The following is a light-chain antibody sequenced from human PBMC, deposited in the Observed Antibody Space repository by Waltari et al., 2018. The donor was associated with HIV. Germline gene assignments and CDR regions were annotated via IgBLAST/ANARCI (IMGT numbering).Light chain of an antibody. CDR3: TSYINNGALV. V-gene: IGLV2-14*03. J-gene: IGLJ2*01. Sequence: QSALTQPASVSGSPGQSITISCTGTSSDVGAYNSVSCYQHHPGKAPKLVIFDVSERPTGISNRFSGSKSGNAASLTISGLQAEDEADFYCTSYINNGALVFGGGTKLTVL. CDR1: SSDVGAYNS. CDR2: DVS.